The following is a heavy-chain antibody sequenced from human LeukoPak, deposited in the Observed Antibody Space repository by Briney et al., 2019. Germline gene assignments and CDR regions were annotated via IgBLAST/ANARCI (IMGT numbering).Heavy chain of an antibody. CDR3: ARERGYDFWSGYSGGYFDY. J-gene: IGHJ4*02. D-gene: IGHD3-3*01. CDR2: IIPIFGTA. Sequence: SVKVSCKASGGTFSSYAISWVRQAPGQGLEWMGGIIPIFGTANYAQKFQGRVTITTDESTSTAYMELSSLRSEDTAVYYCARERGYDFWSGYSGGYFDYWGQGTLVTVSS. CDR1: GGTFSSYA. V-gene: IGHV1-69*05.